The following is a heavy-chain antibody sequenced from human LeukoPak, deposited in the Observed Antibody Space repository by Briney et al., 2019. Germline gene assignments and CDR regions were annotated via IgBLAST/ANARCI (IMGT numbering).Heavy chain of an antibody. J-gene: IGHJ4*02. D-gene: IGHD2-15*01. Sequence: ASVKVSCKASGYSFSTYYIHWVRRAPGQGLGWMGIINPSGGGTIYAQKFQGRVTMTRDMSTSTVYMELSSLRSEDTAVYYCARADCSGGSCYSVVLYWGQGTLVTVSS. CDR2: INPSGGGT. V-gene: IGHV1-46*01. CDR3: ARADCSGGSCYSVVLY. CDR1: GYSFSTYY.